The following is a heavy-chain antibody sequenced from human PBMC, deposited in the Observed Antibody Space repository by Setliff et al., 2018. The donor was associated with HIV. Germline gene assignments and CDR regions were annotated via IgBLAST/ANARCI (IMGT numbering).Heavy chain of an antibody. J-gene: IGHJ3*02. CDR1: GYTLAELS. V-gene: IGHV1-24*01. CDR2: FDPEDAET. D-gene: IGHD3-9*01. Sequence: ASVKVSCKVSGYTLAELSIHWVRQAPGKGLEWMGGFDPEDAETIYAQNFQGRVTMTEDTSTDTAYMELSSLRSEDTAFYYCTTDGSYDILTGPTPGAFDIWGQGTMVT. CDR3: TTDGSYDILTGPTPGAFDI.